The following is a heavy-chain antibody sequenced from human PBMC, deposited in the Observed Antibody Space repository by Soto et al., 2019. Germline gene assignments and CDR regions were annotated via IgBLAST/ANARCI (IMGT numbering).Heavy chain of an antibody. CDR3: ARGRVWFGELSQGFDP. J-gene: IGHJ5*02. D-gene: IGHD3-10*01. Sequence: ASVKVSFKASGYTFTSYGISWVRQAPGQGLEWMGWISAYNGNTNYAQKLQGRVTMTTDTSTSTAYMELRSLRSDDTAMYYCARGRVWFGELSQGFDPWGQGTLVTVSS. CDR2: ISAYNGNT. CDR1: GYTFTSYG. V-gene: IGHV1-18*01.